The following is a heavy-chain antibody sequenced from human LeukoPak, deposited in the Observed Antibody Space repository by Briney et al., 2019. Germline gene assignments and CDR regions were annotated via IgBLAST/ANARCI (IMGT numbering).Heavy chain of an antibody. CDR1: GGTFSSYA. D-gene: IGHD5-18*01. Sequence: GASVKVSCKASGGTFSSYAISWVRQAPGQGLEWMGRIIPILGIANYAQKFQGRVPITADKSTSTAYMELSSLRSEDTAVYYCARADTAMAFDYWGQGTLVTVSS. CDR3: ARADTAMAFDY. CDR2: IIPILGIA. J-gene: IGHJ4*02. V-gene: IGHV1-69*04.